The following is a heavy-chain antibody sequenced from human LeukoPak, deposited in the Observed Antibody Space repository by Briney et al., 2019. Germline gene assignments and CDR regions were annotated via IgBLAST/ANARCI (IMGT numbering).Heavy chain of an antibody. CDR3: ARAVGMGATHRGYYYGMDV. Sequence: PGGSLRLSCAASGFTFSDYYMSWIRQAPGKGLEWVSYISSSGSTIYYADSVKGRFTISRDNAKNSLYLQMNSLRAEDTAVYYCARAVGMGATHRGYYYGMDVWGQGTTVTVSS. CDR1: GFTFSDYY. J-gene: IGHJ6*02. CDR2: ISSSGSTI. D-gene: IGHD1-26*01. V-gene: IGHV3-11*04.